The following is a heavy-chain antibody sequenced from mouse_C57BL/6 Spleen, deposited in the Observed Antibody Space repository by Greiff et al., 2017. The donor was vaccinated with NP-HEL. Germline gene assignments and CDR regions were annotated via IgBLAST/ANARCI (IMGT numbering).Heavy chain of an antibody. V-gene: IGHV1-55*01. J-gene: IGHJ2*01. CDR3: ARGGYYGNYGYYFDY. D-gene: IGHD2-1*01. CDR2: IYPGSGST. CDR1: GYTFTSYW. Sequence: VQLQQSGAELVKPGASVKMSCKASGYTFTSYWITWVKQRPGQGLEWIGDIYPGSGSTNYNEKFKSKATLTVDTSSSTAYMQLSSLTSEDSAVYYCARGGYYGNYGYYFDYWGQGTTLTVSS.